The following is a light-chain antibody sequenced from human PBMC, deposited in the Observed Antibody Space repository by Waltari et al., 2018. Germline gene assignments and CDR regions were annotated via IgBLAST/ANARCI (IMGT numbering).Light chain of an antibody. V-gene: IGKV3-11*01. Sequence: EIVLTQSPATLSLSPGERATLSCRASQSVSSYLAWYQQKPGQAPRLLIYDASNRATGIPARSSGSGSGTDFSLTISGLEPEDFAVYYCQQRSNWPPTFGQGTKLEIK. CDR1: QSVSSY. CDR2: DAS. J-gene: IGKJ2*01. CDR3: QQRSNWPPT.